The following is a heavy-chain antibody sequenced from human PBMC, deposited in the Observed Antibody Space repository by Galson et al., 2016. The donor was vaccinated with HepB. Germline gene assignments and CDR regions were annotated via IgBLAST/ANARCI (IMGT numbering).Heavy chain of an antibody. Sequence: PALVKPTQTLTLTCTFSGFSLSDEGECVGWVRQSPGRALEWLALIYWYDDKRYSPSLRDRLAITKDISKNQVVLTMTNMDPVDTGTYYCAHSFFSILTGPFDSWGQGALVAVSS. J-gene: IGHJ4*02. D-gene: IGHD3-9*01. CDR3: AHSFFSILTGPFDS. V-gene: IGHV2-5*01. CDR1: GFSLSDEGEC. CDR2: IYWYDDK.